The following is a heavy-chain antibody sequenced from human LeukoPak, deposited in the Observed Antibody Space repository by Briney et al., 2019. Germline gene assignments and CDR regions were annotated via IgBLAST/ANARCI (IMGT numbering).Heavy chain of an antibody. CDR2: IYYSGST. CDR3: AGGGATNDY. V-gene: IGHV4-59*08. D-gene: IGHD1-26*01. CDR1: GGSISSYY. Sequence: PSETLSLTCIVSGGSISSYYWSWIRQPPGKGLEWIGYIYYSGSTNYNPSLKSRVTISVDTSKNQFSLKLSSVTAADTAVSYCAGGGATNDYWGQGTLVTVSS. J-gene: IGHJ4*02.